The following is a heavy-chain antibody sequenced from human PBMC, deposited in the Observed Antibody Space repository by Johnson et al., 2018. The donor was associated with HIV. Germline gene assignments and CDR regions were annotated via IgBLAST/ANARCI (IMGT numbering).Heavy chain of an antibody. D-gene: IGHD3/OR15-3a*01. CDR1: GFTFRNYA. J-gene: IGHJ3*02. Sequence: VQLVESGGDLVQPGGSLRLSCAASGFTFRNYAMSWVRQAPGKGLEWVSAISGSGGRTNYADSVKGRFTISRDNSKNTLFMQMNSLRAEDTAVYYCAKGFFELDDAFDIWGQGTMVTVSS. CDR3: AKGFFELDDAFDI. V-gene: IGHV3-23*04. CDR2: ISGSGGRT.